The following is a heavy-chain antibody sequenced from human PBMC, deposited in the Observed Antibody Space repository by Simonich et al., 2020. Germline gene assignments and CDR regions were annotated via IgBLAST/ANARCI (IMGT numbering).Heavy chain of an antibody. Sequence: EVQLVQSGAEVKKPGATVKISCKVSGYTFTDYYMHWVQQAPGKGREGMGLVDPEDGETRYEEKVQGRVTITADTSTDTAYMELSSLRSEDTAVYYCATGFEYSSSSWAFDIWGQGTMVTVSS. CDR1: GYTFTDYY. CDR3: ATGFEYSSSSWAFDI. D-gene: IGHD6-6*01. J-gene: IGHJ3*02. V-gene: IGHV1-69-2*01. CDR2: VDPEDGET.